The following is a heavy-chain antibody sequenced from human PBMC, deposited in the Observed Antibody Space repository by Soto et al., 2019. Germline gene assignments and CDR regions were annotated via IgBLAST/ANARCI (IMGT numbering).Heavy chain of an antibody. Sequence: QAQLVQSGGEVKKPGASVKVTCKASGYSFITFGITWVRQAPGQGLEWMGWIAPYNGMTNFAQKLQGIFIMTTDTSTYTASMELRSLRSDDTAVYYCSAGITLVRGVFAYGLDVWGQGTTVTVSS. D-gene: IGHD3-10*01. J-gene: IGHJ6*02. CDR2: IAPYNGMT. CDR3: SAGITLVRGVFAYGLDV. V-gene: IGHV1-18*01. CDR1: GYSFITFG.